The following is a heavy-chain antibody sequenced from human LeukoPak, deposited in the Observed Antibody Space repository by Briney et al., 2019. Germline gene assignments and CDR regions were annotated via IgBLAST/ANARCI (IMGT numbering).Heavy chain of an antibody. CDR1: GYTFTGYY. CDR3: ARATYYDFWSGPWVYYYYYMVV. CDR2: INPNSGGT. D-gene: IGHD3-3*01. V-gene: IGHV1-2*06. J-gene: IGHJ6*03. Sequence: ASVKVSCKASGYTFTGYYMHWVRQAPGQGLEWMGRINPNSGGTNYAQKFQGRVTMTRDTSISTAYMELSRLRSDDTAVYYCARATYYDFWSGPWVYYYYYMVVWGKGTTVTVSS.